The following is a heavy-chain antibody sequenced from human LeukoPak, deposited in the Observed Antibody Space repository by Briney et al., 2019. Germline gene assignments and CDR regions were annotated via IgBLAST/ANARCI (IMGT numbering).Heavy chain of an antibody. CDR1: GFTFSSYS. J-gene: IGHJ4*02. Sequence: GGSLRLSCAASGFTFSSYSMNWVRQAPGKGLKWVSYISSSSSTIYYADSVKGRFTISRDNAKNSLYLQMNSLRAEDTAVYYCARQSFQGIVVVPAASDCWGQGTLVTVSS. CDR2: ISSSSSTI. CDR3: ARQSFQGIVVVPAASDC. V-gene: IGHV3-48*01. D-gene: IGHD2-2*01.